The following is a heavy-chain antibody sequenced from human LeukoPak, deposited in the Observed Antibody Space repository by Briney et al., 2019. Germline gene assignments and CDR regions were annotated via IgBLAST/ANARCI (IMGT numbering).Heavy chain of an antibody. V-gene: IGHV4-30-4*08. CDR1: GGSISSGDYY. J-gene: IGHJ5*02. D-gene: IGHD3-3*01. CDR3: ARGITIFGGSESWFDP. CDR2: IYYSGST. Sequence: SETLSLTCTVSGGSISSGDYYWSWIRQPPGKGLEWIGYIYYSGSTYYNPSLKSRVTISVDTSKNQFSLKLSSVTAADTAVYYCARGITIFGGSESWFDPWGQGTLVTVSS.